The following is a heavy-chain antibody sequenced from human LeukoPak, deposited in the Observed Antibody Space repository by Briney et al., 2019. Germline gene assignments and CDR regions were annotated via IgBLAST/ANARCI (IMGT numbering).Heavy chain of an antibody. J-gene: IGHJ4*02. D-gene: IGHD4-17*01. CDR2: ISWSSGNI. V-gene: IGHV3-9*01. CDR1: GFTFEDYA. Sequence: GGSLRLSCAASGFTFEDYAMHWLRQAPGKGLEWVSGISWSSGNIGYADSVKGRFTISRDNAKNSLYLQMNSLRAEDTAFYYCAKAPYGDFYFDYWGQGILVTVSS. CDR3: AKAPYGDFYFDY.